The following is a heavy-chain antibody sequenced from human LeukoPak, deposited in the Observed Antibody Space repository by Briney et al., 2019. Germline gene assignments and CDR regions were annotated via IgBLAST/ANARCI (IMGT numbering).Heavy chain of an antibody. J-gene: IGHJ6*01. CDR1: GCTFSSYA. CDR2: ISPIFGTA. V-gene: IGHV1-69*06. Sequence: ASVKVSCEASGCTFSSYAISWVRQAPGQGLEWMGGISPIFGTANYAQKFQGRVTITGDKSTSTAYMEMNSLRSEDTAVYYCATADYDILTGHYYYYGMDVWGKGMTVTVSS. CDR3: ATADYDILTGHYYYYGMDV. D-gene: IGHD3-9*01.